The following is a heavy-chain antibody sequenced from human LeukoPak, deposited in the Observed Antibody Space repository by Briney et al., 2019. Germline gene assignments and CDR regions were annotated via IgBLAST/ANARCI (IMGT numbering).Heavy chain of an antibody. CDR1: GGSINAYY. CDR2: IYSSGSS. Sequence: SETLSLTCSVSGGSINAYYWSIIRQPPGKGLEWVGYIYSSGSSNSNPSLRSRVTMSLDRSKKQFSLTLRSLTAADTAVYFCAGSNYSGWGRSDYWGQGTLVTVSS. J-gene: IGHJ4*02. V-gene: IGHV4-59*01. D-gene: IGHD5-12*01. CDR3: AGSNYSGWGRSDY.